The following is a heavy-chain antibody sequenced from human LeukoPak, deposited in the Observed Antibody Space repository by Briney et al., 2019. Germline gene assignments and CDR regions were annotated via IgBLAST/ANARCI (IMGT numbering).Heavy chain of an antibody. CDR2: SDINSGSM. J-gene: IGHJ4*02. CDR3: AKALLIMVYAPHD. CDR1: GFTIRTFS. V-gene: IGHV3-21*04. D-gene: IGHD2-8*01. Sequence: PGGSLRLSCAASGFTIRTFSMNWVRQAPGKGLEWVSSSDINSGSMYYSDSVKGRFTVSRDNSKNTLYLQMNSLRAEDTAVYYCAKALLIMVYAPHDWGQGTLVTVSS.